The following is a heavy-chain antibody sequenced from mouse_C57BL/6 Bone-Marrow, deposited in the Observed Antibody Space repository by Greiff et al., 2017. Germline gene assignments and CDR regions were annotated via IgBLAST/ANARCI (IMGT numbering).Heavy chain of an antibody. CDR3: ARSMLLLRTGGYFDY. CDR1: GFNIKNTY. CDR2: IDPANGNT. J-gene: IGHJ2*01. V-gene: IGHV14-3*01. D-gene: IGHD1-1*01. Sequence: EVQLQQSVAELVRPGASVKLSCTASGFNIKNTYMHWVKQRPEQGLEWIGRIDPANGNTKYAPKFQGKATITADTSSNTAYLQLSSLTSEDTAIYYCARSMLLLRTGGYFDYWGQGTTLTVSS.